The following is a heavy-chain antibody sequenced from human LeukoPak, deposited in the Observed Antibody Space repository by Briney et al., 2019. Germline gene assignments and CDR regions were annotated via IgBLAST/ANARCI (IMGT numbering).Heavy chain of an antibody. D-gene: IGHD4-11*01. Sequence: GGSLRLSCAASGFTSNNYAMNWVRQAPGKGLEYVSAISSNGVSTYYANSVKGRFTISRDNSKNTLYLQMGSLRAEDMAVYYCARSEATGLHVDYWGQGTLVTVSS. CDR1: GFTSNNYA. V-gene: IGHV3-64*01. CDR2: ISSNGVST. CDR3: ARSEATGLHVDY. J-gene: IGHJ4*02.